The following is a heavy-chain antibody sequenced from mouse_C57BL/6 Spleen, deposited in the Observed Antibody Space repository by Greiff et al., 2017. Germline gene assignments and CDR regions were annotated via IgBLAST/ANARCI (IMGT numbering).Heavy chain of an antibody. V-gene: IGHV1-81*01. CDR1: GYTFTSYG. Sequence: QVHVKQSGAELARPGASVKLSCKASGYTFTSYGISWVKQRTGQGLEWIGEIYPRSGNTYYNEKFKGKATLTADKSSSTAYMELRSLTSEDSAVYFCARLGADSSVPDYWGQGTTLTVSS. CDR2: IYPRSGNT. D-gene: IGHD3-2*02. J-gene: IGHJ2*01. CDR3: ARLGADSSVPDY.